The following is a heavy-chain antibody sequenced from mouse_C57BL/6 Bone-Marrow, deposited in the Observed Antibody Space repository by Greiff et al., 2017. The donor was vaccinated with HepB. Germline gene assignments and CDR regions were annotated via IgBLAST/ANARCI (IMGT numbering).Heavy chain of an antibody. Sequence: EVQLQESGGGLVKPGGSLKLSCAASGFTFSSYAMSWVRQTPEKRLEWVATISDGGSYTYYPDNVKGRFTISRDNAKNNLYLQMSHLKSEDTAMYYCARGGDYALFAYWGQGTLVTVSA. CDR3: ARGGDYALFAY. V-gene: IGHV5-4*01. CDR1: GFTFSSYA. CDR2: ISDGGSYT. J-gene: IGHJ3*01. D-gene: IGHD2-4*01.